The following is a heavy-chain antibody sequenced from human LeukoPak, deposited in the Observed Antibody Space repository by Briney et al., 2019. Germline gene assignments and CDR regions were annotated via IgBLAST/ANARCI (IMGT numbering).Heavy chain of an antibody. CDR3: ARVVVRGARQNWFDP. CDR1: GGSISSYY. V-gene: IGHV4-59*08. CDR2: IYYSGST. D-gene: IGHD3-10*01. J-gene: IGHJ5*02. Sequence: PSETLSLTCTVSGGSISSYYWSWIRQPPGKGLEWIGYIYYSGSTNYNPSLKSRVTISVDTSKNQFSLKLSSVTAADTAVYYCARVVVRGARQNWFDPWGQGTLVTVSS.